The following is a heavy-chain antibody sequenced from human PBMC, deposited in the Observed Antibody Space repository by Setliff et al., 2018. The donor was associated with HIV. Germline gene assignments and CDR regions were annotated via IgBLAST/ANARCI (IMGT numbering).Heavy chain of an antibody. V-gene: IGHV1-18*01. CDR2: ISAHNGRI. Sequence: ASVKVSCKASGYTFSDYGISWVRQAPGQGLEWMGWISAHNGRINYAQKFQGGVTMTTDRSTSTAYMELRSLRSDDTAVYYCARDVGRDGYCFDHWGQGTLVTVSS. CDR1: GYTFSDYG. CDR3: ARDVGRDGYCFDH. J-gene: IGHJ4*02. D-gene: IGHD5-12*01.